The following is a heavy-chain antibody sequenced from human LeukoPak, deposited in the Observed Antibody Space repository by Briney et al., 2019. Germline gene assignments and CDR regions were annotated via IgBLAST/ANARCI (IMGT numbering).Heavy chain of an antibody. V-gene: IGHV4-59*01. Sequence: SETLSLTCTVSGGSFSSYYWTWIRQPPGKGLEWIGYIDHSGTTNYNPSLKSRVSISSDTSKNQFSLELSSVTAADTAVYYCARSVCISSSWYPRSSFNWFDPWGQGTLVTVSS. CDR3: ARSVCISSSWYPRSSFNWFDP. D-gene: IGHD6-13*01. CDR1: GGSFSSYY. J-gene: IGHJ5*02. CDR2: IDHSGTT.